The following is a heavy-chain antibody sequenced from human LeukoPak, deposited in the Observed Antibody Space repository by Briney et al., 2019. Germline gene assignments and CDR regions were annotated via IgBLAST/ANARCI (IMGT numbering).Heavy chain of an antibody. CDR2: IYYTET. D-gene: IGHD3/OR15-3a*01. CDR3: ARQTGSGLFILP. V-gene: IGHV4-59*08. CDR1: GGSVSNYY. Sequence: SETLSLTCTVSGGSVSNYYWSWIRQSPGKGLEWIGYIYYTETSYNPSLKSRVTISADTSKNQFSLKLCSVTAADTAVYYCARQTGSGLFILPGGQGTLVTVSS. J-gene: IGHJ4*02.